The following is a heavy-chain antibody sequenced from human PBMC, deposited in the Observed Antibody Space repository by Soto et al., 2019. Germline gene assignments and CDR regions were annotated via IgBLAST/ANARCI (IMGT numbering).Heavy chain of an antibody. V-gene: IGHV4-30-4*01. CDR3: ARGRGRDGYSRFDY. J-gene: IGHJ4*02. CDR2: IYYSGST. CDR1: GGSISSGDYY. D-gene: IGHD5-18*01. Sequence: PSETLSLTCTVSGGSISSGDYYWSWICQPPGKGLEWIGYIYYSGSTYYNPSLKSRVTISVDTSKNQFSLQLSSVPAAATAVYYWARGRGRDGYSRFDYWGQGTLVTVSS.